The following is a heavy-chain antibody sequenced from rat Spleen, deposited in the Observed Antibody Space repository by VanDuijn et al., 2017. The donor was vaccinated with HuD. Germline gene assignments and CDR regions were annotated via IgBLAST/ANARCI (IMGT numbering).Heavy chain of an antibody. J-gene: IGHJ4*01. Sequence: EVQLVETGGGLVQPGRSLKLSCAASGFTFSNYDMAWVRQAPTKGLEWVASISPSGGSTYYRDSVKGRFTVSRDNAKSTLYLQMDSLRSEDTATYYCARDDYYSGDYWGQGASVTVSS. CDR3: ARDDYYSGDY. CDR1: GFTFSNYD. V-gene: IGHV5-25*01. D-gene: IGHD1-1*01. CDR2: ISPSGGST.